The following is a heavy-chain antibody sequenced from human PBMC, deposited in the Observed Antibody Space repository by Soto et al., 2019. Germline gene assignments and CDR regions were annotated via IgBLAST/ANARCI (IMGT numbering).Heavy chain of an antibody. V-gene: IGHV4-38-2*01. CDR1: GYSISSGNY. D-gene: IGHD2-2*01. CDR2: LYHIGST. CDR3: RSSTSCYDESCVDV. J-gene: IGHJ6*02. Sequence: SSETLSLTCAVSGYSISSGNYWAWIRQPPGRGLEWIGSLYHIGSTHYNTSLKSRVTISVDTSKNHFSLELSSVTAADTAIYYCRSSTSCYDESCVDVWGQGTMVTVSS.